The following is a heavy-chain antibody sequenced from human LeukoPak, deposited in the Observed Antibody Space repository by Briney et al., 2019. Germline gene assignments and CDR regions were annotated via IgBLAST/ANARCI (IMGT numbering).Heavy chain of an antibody. J-gene: IGHJ6*02. D-gene: IGHD6-19*01. CDR2: ISSSGSTI. Sequence: GGSLRLSCAASGFTFTTYSMNWVRQAPGKGLEWVSYISSSGSTIYYADFVKGRFTISRDNAKNSLYLQMNSLRAEDTAVYYCAREKSEQWLGSYGMDVWGQGTTVTVSS. CDR3: AREKSEQWLGSYGMDV. V-gene: IGHV3-48*04. CDR1: GFTFTTYS.